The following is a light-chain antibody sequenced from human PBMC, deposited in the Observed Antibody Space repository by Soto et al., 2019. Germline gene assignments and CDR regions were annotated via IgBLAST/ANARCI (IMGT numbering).Light chain of an antibody. V-gene: IGKV1-27*01. Sequence: DVQMTQSPTSLSASVGDRVTITCRTSQAISNYVAWYRQKPGHFPDLLIYAASTLHSGVPSRFSGSGSGTDFTLTISSLQPEDVATYFCQKYNSAPFIFGPGTKVHIK. J-gene: IGKJ3*01. CDR2: AAS. CDR1: QAISNY. CDR3: QKYNSAPFI.